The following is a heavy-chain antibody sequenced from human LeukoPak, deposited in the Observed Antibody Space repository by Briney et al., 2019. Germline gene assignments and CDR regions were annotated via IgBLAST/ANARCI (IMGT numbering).Heavy chain of an antibody. CDR1: GFTVSSNY. D-gene: IGHD3-9*01. V-gene: IGHV3-66*01. Sequence: GGSLRLSCAASGFTVSSNYMSWVRQAPGKGLEWVSVIYSGGSTYYADSVKGRFTISRDNSKNTLYLQMNSLRAEDTAVYYCAINYYDILTGYTPPDYWGQGTLVTVSS. CDR3: AINYYDILTGYTPPDY. CDR2: IYSGGST. J-gene: IGHJ4*02.